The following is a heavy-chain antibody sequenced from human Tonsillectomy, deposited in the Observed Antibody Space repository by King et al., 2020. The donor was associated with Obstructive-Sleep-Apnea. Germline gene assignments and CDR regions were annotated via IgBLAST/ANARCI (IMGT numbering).Heavy chain of an antibody. CDR3: VKASSGYWYYFDY. CDR1: GFTFSTYA. V-gene: IGHV3-64D*06. Sequence: VQLVESGGGLVQPGGSLRLSCSASGFTFSTYAMHWVRQAPGKGLEYVSAISSNGGSTYYADSVKGRFTISRDNSKNTLFLQMSSLRAEDTALYYCVKASSGYWYYFDYWGQGTLVTVSS. J-gene: IGHJ4*02. D-gene: IGHD3-22*01. CDR2: ISSNGGST.